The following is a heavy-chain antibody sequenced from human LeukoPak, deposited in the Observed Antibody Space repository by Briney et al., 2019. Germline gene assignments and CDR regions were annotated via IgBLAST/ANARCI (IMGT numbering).Heavy chain of an antibody. J-gene: IGHJ5*02. CDR3: ARAPGREWWFDP. V-gene: IGHV4-59*06. CDR2: IYYSGST. D-gene: IGHD2-8*01. Sequence: PSETLSLTCTVSGGSISSYYWSWIRQPAGKGLEWIGYIYYSGSTYYNPSLKSRVTISVDTSKNQFSLKLSSVTAADTAVYYCARAPGREWWFDPWGQGTLVTVSS. CDR1: GGSISSYY.